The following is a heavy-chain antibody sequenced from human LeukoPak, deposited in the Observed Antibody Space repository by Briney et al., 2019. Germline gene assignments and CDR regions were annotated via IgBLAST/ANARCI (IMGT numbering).Heavy chain of an antibody. CDR2: IYYSGST. CDR1: GGSISSGVYY. V-gene: IGHV4-31*03. J-gene: IGHJ4*02. CDR3: ARGLMVRGVEIDY. D-gene: IGHD3-10*01. Sequence: SETLSLTCTVSGGSISSGVYYWSWIRQHPGKGLEWIGYIYYSGSTYYNPSLKSRVTISVDTSKNQFSLKLSSVTAADTAVYYCARGLMVRGVEIDYWGQGTLVTVSS.